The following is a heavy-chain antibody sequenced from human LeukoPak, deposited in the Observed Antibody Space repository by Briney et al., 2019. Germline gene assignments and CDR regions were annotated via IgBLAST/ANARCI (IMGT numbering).Heavy chain of an antibody. J-gene: IGHJ4*02. V-gene: IGHV1-46*01. CDR1: GYTFTGYW. CDR2: ISPSGGST. CDR3: ARGAGFGEFAPYY. Sequence: ASVKVSCKAFGYTFTGYWMHWVRQAPGQGPEWMGVISPSGGSTIYAQKFKGRVTLTRDMSTSTAYMELSSLRSEDTAVYYCARGAGFGEFAPYYWGQGTLVTVSS. D-gene: IGHD3-10*01.